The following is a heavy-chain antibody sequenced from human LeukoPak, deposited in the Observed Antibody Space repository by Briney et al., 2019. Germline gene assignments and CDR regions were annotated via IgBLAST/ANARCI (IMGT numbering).Heavy chain of an antibody. CDR1: GFSFDDYG. J-gene: IGHJ4*02. V-gene: IGHV3-20*03. CDR3: ASGGIYYGAAFDF. CDR2: INWNGGST. D-gene: IGHD1-26*01. Sequence: PGGSLRLSSAASGFSFDDYGMSWVRQAPGKGLEWVSGINWNGGSTGYADSVKGRFTISRDNAKNSLYLQMNSLRAEDTALYYCASGGIYYGAAFDFWGQGILVTVSS.